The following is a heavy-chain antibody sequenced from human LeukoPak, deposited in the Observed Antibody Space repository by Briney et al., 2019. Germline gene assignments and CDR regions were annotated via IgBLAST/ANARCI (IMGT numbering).Heavy chain of an antibody. J-gene: IGHJ3*02. CDR2: INAYNGNT. D-gene: IGHD2-2*03. Sequence: ASVKVSCKASGYTFTSYGISWVRQAPGQGLEWMGWINAYNGNTNYAQKLQGRVTMTTDTSTSTAYMELRSLRSDDTAVYYCALIGYCSSTSCYGSAFGIWGQGTMVTVSS. V-gene: IGHV1-18*01. CDR1: GYTFTSYG. CDR3: ALIGYCSSTSCYGSAFGI.